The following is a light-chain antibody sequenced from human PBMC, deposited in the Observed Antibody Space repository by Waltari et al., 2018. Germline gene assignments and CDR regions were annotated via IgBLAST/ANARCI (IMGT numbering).Light chain of an antibody. CDR1: RPNIAYSF. Sequence: QSVLAQPPSASGTPGQRVIISCSGSRPNIAYSFVHWYQQFPGPAPKVLIQRNSQRPSGVPDRFSGSKSGTSASLAISGLRPEDEADYYCAAWDGTLSAVAFGGGTKLTVL. V-gene: IGLV1-47*01. CDR2: RNS. CDR3: AAWDGTLSAVA. J-gene: IGLJ2*01.